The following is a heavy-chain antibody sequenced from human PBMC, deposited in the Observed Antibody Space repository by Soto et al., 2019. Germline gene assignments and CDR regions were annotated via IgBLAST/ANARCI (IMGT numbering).Heavy chain of an antibody. D-gene: IGHD6-13*01. CDR1: GYTFTSYA. CDR2: INAGNGNT. CDR3: ARDPSIAAAGTPYYYYGMDV. J-gene: IGHJ6*02. Sequence: ASVKVSCKASGYTFTSYAMHWVRQAPGQRLEWMGWINAGNGNTKYSLKFQGRVTITRDTSASTAYMELSSLRSEDTAVYYCARDPSIAAAGTPYYYYGMDVWGQGTTVTVSS. V-gene: IGHV1-3*01.